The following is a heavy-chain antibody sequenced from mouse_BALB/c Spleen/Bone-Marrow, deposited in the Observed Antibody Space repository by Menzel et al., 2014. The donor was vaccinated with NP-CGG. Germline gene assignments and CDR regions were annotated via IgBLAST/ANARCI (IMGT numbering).Heavy chain of an antibody. CDR2: ISGYYGDA. CDR1: GYTFTDHA. D-gene: IGHD2-14*01. Sequence: QVHVKQSGAKLVRPGVSVKISCKVSGYTFTDHAIHWVKRSHAKSLEWIGVISGYYGDAIYNQKFKGKATMTVDKSSSTAFMELARLTSEDSAIYYSARSGKVRNAKDYWGQGTSVTGSS. CDR3: ARSGKVRNAKDY. V-gene: IGHV1S137*01. J-gene: IGHJ4*01.